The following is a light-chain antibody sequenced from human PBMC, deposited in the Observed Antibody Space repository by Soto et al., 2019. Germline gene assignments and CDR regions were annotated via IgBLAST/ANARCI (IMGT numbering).Light chain of an antibody. Sequence: EMVLTQSPGTLSLSPGERATLSCRASQSVSSSFLAWYQQEPGQAPGLLIYGASSRATGIPDRFSGSGSGTAFTLTISRLEPEDFAVYYCQQYGSSPFTFGPGTKVDIK. CDR1: QSVSSSF. CDR3: QQYGSSPFT. V-gene: IGKV3-20*01. J-gene: IGKJ3*01. CDR2: GAS.